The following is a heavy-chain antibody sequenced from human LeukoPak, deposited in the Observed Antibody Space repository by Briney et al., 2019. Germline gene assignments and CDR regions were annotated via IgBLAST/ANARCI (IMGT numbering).Heavy chain of an antibody. CDR1: GFTFGSSA. V-gene: IGHV3-23*01. Sequence: SGGSLRLSCSASGFTFGSSAMSWVRQAPGKGLEWVSTVSGSGQTTYYADSVKGRFTISRDNSKNMLFLQMDSVRAEDTAVYYCAKRVGVTTSPFEFWGQGTLLTVSS. J-gene: IGHJ4*02. D-gene: IGHD1-1*01. CDR3: AKRVGVTTSPFEF. CDR2: VSGSGQTT.